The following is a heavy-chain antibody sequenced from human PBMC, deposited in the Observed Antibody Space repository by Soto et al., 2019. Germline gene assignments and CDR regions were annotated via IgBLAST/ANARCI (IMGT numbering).Heavy chain of an antibody. CDR1: GGSISTSGYF. J-gene: IGHJ4*02. Sequence: SETLSLTCTVSGGSISTSGYFWGWIRQPPGKGLEWIGTIYYSGSTYYNPSLKSRVTISVDTSKNQFSLKLSSVTAADTAVYYCARVRGSVNLFDYWGQGTLVTVSS. D-gene: IGHD6-19*01. CDR2: IYYSGST. V-gene: IGHV4-39*07. CDR3: ARVRGSVNLFDY.